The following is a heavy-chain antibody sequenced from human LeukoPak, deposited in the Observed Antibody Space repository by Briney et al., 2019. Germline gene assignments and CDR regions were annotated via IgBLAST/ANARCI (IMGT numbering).Heavy chain of an antibody. Sequence: GGSLRLSCAVSGFTFRSYAMTWVRQAPGKGLEWVSGISGSGGRTYYADPVKDHFTISRDNSKNTLYLQMNSLRAEDTAVYYCAKNPPDTVVLPGGYFNFYGVDVWGKGTTVTVSS. J-gene: IGHJ6*04. CDR1: GFTFRSYA. D-gene: IGHD2-2*01. V-gene: IGHV3-23*01. CDR3: AKNPPDTVVLPGGYFNFYGVDV. CDR2: ISGSGGRT.